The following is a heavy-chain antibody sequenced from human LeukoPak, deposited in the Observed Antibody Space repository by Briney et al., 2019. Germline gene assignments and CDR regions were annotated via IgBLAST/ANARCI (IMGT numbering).Heavy chain of an antibody. V-gene: IGHV5-51*01. CDR1: GYSFSNYY. CDR2: MYPGGSDI. CDR3: ASRTGRYYPLDS. J-gene: IGHJ4*02. D-gene: IGHD1-1*01. Sequence: GESLKISCKGSGYSFSNYYIDWVRQMPGKVLEWMGVMYPGGSDIRYSPSFQGQVTISADKSIDTAYLQWSSLKASDSAMYYCASRTGRYYPLDSWGQGTLVTVSS.